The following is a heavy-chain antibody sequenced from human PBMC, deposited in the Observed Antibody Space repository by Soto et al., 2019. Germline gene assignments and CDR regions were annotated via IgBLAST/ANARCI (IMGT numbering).Heavy chain of an antibody. CDR2: IYYSGSP. CDR1: GGSISRSSYY. Sequence: QLHLQESGPGLLKPSETLSLTCTVSGGSISRSSYYWGWIRQPPGKGLEWIGSIYYSGSPYYNPSLKSRVTISVDTSKNQFSLNLTSVTAADTAVYYCARPMVAVNSGAFDMWGQGTVVAVSS. D-gene: IGHD2-8*01. V-gene: IGHV4-39*01. CDR3: ARPMVAVNSGAFDM. J-gene: IGHJ3*02.